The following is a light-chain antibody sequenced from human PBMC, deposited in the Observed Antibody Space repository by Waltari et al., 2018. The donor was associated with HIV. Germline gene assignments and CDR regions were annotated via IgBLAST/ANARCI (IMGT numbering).Light chain of an antibody. CDR1: HPNIRSNF. Sequence: QSVLTQPHSASGTPGPRVTISCSGIHPNIRSNFVNWFLQLPGTAPKLLIYSNNQRPSGVPDRFSGSKSGTSASLAISGLQSEDEADYYCAAWDDSLNGPVFGGGTKLTVL. J-gene: IGLJ2*01. V-gene: IGLV1-44*01. CDR2: SNN. CDR3: AAWDDSLNGPV.